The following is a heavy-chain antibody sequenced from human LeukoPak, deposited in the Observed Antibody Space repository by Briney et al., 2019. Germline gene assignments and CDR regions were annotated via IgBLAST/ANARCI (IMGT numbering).Heavy chain of an antibody. CDR1: GGSISNGDHY. Sequence: SETLSLTCTVSGGSISNGDHYWSWIRQPPGKGLEWIGEINHSGSTNYDPSLKSRVTISVDTSKNQFSLKLSSVTAADTAVYYCAGGRQLRWFDPWGQGTLVTVSS. CDR2: INHSGST. CDR3: AGGRQLRWFDP. D-gene: IGHD6-13*01. V-gene: IGHV4-34*01. J-gene: IGHJ5*02.